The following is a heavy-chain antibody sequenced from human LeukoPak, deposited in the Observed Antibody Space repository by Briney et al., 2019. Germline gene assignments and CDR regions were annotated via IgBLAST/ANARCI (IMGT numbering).Heavy chain of an antibody. J-gene: IGHJ4*02. CDR2: ISAYNGNT. V-gene: IGHV1-18*01. CDR3: AREGDSSGYYPAYYFDY. D-gene: IGHD3-22*01. Sequence: ASVKVSCKASGYTFTSYGISWVRQAPGQGLEWMGWISAYNGNTNYAQKLQGRVTMTTDTSTSTAYMELRSLRSDDTTVYYCAREGDSSGYYPAYYFDYWGQGTLVTVSS. CDR1: GYTFTSYG.